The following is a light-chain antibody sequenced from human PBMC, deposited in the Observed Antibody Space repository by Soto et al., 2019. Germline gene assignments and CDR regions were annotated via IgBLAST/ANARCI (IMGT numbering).Light chain of an antibody. J-gene: IGKJ1*01. V-gene: IGKV3-15*01. CDR2: GAS. CDR1: QSVSSN. CDR3: QQPKA. Sequence: EIVMTQSPATLSVSPGEKATLSCRASQSVSSNLAWYQQKPGQAPRLLIYGASTRATGIPARFSGSGSGTEFTLTISSPQSEDFAVYYCQQPKAFGQGTKVDIK.